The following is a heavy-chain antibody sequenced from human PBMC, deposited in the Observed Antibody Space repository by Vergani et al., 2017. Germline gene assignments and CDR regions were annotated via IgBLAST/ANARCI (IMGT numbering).Heavy chain of an antibody. D-gene: IGHD5-12*01. V-gene: IGHV3-23*01. J-gene: IGHJ6*03. CDR3: AKSPRRYIDYDSSPYYYMDV. CDR1: GFSFAGYA. Sequence: EAQLLESGGGLAQPGGSLRLSCAATGFSFAGYAMTWVRQAPGKGPEWVSTLSGTGATTYYADSVKGRFTISRDNSKNTLFLQMNNLRVEDTARYYCAKSPRRYIDYDSSPYYYMDVWGNGTTVTVS. CDR2: LSGTGATT.